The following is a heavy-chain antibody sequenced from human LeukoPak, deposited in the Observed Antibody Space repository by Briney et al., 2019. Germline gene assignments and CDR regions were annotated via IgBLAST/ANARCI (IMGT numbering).Heavy chain of an antibody. D-gene: IGHD6-13*01. CDR3: ARDTYSSSFNYYYGMDV. Sequence: GGSLRLSCAASGFTFSSYGMHWVRQAPGKGLEWVAVIWYDGSNKYYADSVKGRFTISRDNSKNTLYLQMNSLRAEDTAVYYCARDTYSSSFNYYYGMDVWGQGTTVTVSS. V-gene: IGHV3-33*01. CDR2: IWYDGSNK. CDR1: GFTFSSYG. J-gene: IGHJ6*02.